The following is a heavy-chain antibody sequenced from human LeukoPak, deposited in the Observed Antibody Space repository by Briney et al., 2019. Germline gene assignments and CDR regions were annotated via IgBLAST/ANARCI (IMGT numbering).Heavy chain of an antibody. V-gene: IGHV4-4*07. CDR2: IYTGGTT. J-gene: IGHJ2*01. CDR1: GASISSYN. CDR3: ARSAGWYWYFDL. D-gene: IGHD6-19*01. Sequence: SETLSLTCTVSGASISSYNWNWIRQPAGEDLEWIGRIYTGGTTKFNPSLESRVTMSVDTSNNQFSLKLNSVTAADTAVYYCARSAGWYWYFDLWGRGTLVTVSS.